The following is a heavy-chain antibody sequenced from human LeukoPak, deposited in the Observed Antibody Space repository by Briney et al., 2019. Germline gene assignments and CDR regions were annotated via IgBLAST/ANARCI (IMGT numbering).Heavy chain of an antibody. CDR1: GGTFSSYA. CDR2: IIPILGIA. CDR3: AAPITGTTSSYYFDY. Sequence: SVKVSCKASGGTFSSYAISWVRQAPGQGLEWLGRIIPILGIANYAQKFQGRVTITADKSTSTAYMELSSLRSEDTAVYYCAAPITGTTSSYYFDYWGQGTLVTVSS. D-gene: IGHD1-20*01. V-gene: IGHV1-69*04. J-gene: IGHJ4*02.